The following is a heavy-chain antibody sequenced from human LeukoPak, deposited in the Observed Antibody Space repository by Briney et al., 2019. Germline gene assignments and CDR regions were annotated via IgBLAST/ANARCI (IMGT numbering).Heavy chain of an antibody. CDR1: GFTFSSYE. Sequence: KTGGSLRLSCAASGFTFSSYEMNWVRQAPGKGLEWVSYISSSGSTIYYADSVKGRFTISRDNAKNSLYLQMNSLRAEDTAVYYRARVRYGSGSYFHFDYWGQGTLVTVSS. V-gene: IGHV3-48*03. CDR2: ISSSGSTI. J-gene: IGHJ4*02. D-gene: IGHD3-10*01. CDR3: ARVRYGSGSYFHFDY.